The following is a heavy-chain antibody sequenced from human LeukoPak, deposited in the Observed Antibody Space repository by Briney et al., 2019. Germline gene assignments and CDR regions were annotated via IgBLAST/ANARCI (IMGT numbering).Heavy chain of an antibody. Sequence: TSETLSLTCTVSGGSISSGNYYWSWIRQPAGKGLEWIGRISTTGRTNYNPSLKSRVAMSVDTSRNHFSLKLSSVTAADTAVYFCARAPPYADEDWYFDLWGRGTLVTVSS. D-gene: IGHD4-17*01. CDR2: ISTTGRT. V-gene: IGHV4-61*02. J-gene: IGHJ2*01. CDR1: GGSISSGNYY. CDR3: ARAPPYADEDWYFDL.